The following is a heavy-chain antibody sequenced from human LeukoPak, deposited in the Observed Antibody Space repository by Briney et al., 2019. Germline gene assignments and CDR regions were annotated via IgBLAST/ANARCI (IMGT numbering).Heavy chain of an antibody. J-gene: IGHJ5*02. CDR2: IIPIFGTA. D-gene: IGHD3-10*01. CDR1: GYTFTSYD. Sequence: VASVKVSCKASGYTFTSYDINWVRQAPGQGLEWMGGIIPIFGTANYAQKFQGRVTITTDESTSTAYMELSSLRSEDTAVYYCARTYYYGSGSYSRRPNWFDPWGQGTLVTVSS. CDR3: ARTYYYGSGSYSRRPNWFDP. V-gene: IGHV1-69*05.